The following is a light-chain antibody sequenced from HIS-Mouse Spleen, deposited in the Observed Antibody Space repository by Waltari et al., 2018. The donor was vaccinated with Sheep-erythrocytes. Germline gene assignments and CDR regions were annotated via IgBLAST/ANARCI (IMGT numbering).Light chain of an antibody. CDR2: GAS. CDR3: QQYGSSPFT. CDR1: QSVSSSS. J-gene: IGKJ3*01. Sequence: EIVLTQPPGTLSLSPGERATPPCRASQSVSSSSLAWYQQKPGQAPRLLIYGASSRATGIPDRFSGSGSGTDFTLTISRLEPEDFAVYYCQQYGSSPFTFGPGTKVDIK. V-gene: IGKV3-20*01.